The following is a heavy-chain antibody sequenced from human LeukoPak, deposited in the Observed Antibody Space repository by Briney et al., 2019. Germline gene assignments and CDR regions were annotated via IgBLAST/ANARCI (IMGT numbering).Heavy chain of an antibody. D-gene: IGHD3-10*01. Sequence: ASVKVSCKASGGTFSSYAISWVRQAPGQGLEWMGGIIPTFGTANYAQKFQGRVTITADESTSTAYMELSSLRSEDTAVYYCATITMVRGVIIPLPDYWGQGTLVTVSS. V-gene: IGHV1-69*13. CDR2: IIPTFGTA. CDR3: ATITMVRGVIIPLPDY. J-gene: IGHJ4*02. CDR1: GGTFSSYA.